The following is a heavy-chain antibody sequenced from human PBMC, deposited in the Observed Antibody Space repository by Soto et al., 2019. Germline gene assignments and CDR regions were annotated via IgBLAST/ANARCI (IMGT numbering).Heavy chain of an antibody. Sequence: ASVKVSCKASGYTFTSYYMHWVRQAPGQGLEWMGIINPSGGSTSYAQKFQGRVTMTMDTSTSTVYMELSSLRSEDTAVYYCARAYLVGQAIDIWGQGTMVTVSS. CDR3: ARAYLVGQAIDI. J-gene: IGHJ3*02. CDR1: GYTFTSYY. CDR2: INPSGGST. D-gene: IGHD2-8*02. V-gene: IGHV1-46*01.